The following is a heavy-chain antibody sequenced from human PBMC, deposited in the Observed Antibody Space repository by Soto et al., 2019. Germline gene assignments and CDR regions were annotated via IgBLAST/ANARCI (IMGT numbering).Heavy chain of an antibody. CDR1: GFSLRTSGVG. Sequence: QITLKESGPTLVKPTQTLTLTCTFSGFSLRTSGVGVGWIRQPPGKALEWLALIYWDNDKRYSPSLKSRLTTTKDTSENLVILTMTNMDPVDTGKYYCAQSRCGGACLPSYASRYYYGVDVW. D-gene: IGHD2-21*02. CDR2: IYWDNDK. J-gene: IGHJ6*01. V-gene: IGHV2-5*02. CDR3: AQSRCGGACLPSYASRYYYGVDV.